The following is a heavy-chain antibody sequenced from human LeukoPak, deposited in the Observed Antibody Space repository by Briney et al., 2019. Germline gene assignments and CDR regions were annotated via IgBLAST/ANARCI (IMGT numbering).Heavy chain of an antibody. CDR3: AKADYGDYEGICFDY. J-gene: IGHJ4*02. D-gene: IGHD4-17*01. CDR1: GFTFTTYA. Sequence: SGGSLRLSCAASGFTFTTYAMTWVRQAPGKGLEWVSAISGSGGSTYYADSVKGRFTISRDNSKNTLYLQMNSLRAEDTAVYYCAKADYGDYEGICFDYWGQGTLVTVSS. V-gene: IGHV3-23*01. CDR2: ISGSGGST.